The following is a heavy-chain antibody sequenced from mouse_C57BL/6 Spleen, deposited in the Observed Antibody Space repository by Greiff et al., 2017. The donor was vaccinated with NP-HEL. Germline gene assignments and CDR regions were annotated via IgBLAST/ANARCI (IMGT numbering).Heavy chain of an antibody. Sequence: VQLQQPGAELVKPGASVKMSCKASGYTFTSYWITWVKQRPGQGLEWIGDIYPGSGSTNYNEKFKSKATLTVDTSSSTAYMQLSSLTSEDSAVYYCARGEVVYGNYLDYWGQGTTLTVSS. CDR1: GYTFTSYW. V-gene: IGHV1-55*01. CDR3: ARGEVVYGNYLDY. J-gene: IGHJ2*01. CDR2: IYPGSGST. D-gene: IGHD2-1*01.